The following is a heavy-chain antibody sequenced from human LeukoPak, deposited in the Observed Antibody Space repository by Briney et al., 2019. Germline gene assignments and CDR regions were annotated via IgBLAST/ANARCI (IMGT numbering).Heavy chain of an antibody. CDR3: AKTERAVNYYDSSGYYPNYYFDY. CDR2: FSGSGGST. J-gene: IGHJ4*02. Sequence: GGSLRLSCAASGFIFSNYAMSWVRQAPGKGLQWVSAFSGSGGSTYYADSVKGRFTISRDNSKNTLYLQMNSLRAEDTAVYYCAKTERAVNYYDSSGYYPNYYFDYWGQGTLVTVSS. V-gene: IGHV3-23*01. CDR1: GFIFSNYA. D-gene: IGHD3-22*01.